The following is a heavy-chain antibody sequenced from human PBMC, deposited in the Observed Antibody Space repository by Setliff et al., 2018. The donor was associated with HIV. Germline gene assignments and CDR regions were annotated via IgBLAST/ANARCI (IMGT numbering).Heavy chain of an antibody. V-gene: IGHV7-4-1*02. CDR3: ARALYGDYGGDINWFDP. Sequence: GASVKVSCKASGYTFTSYAMNWVRRAPGQGLEWMGWINTNTGNPTYAQGFTGRFVFSLDTSVSTAYLQISSLKAEDTAVYYCARALYGDYGGDINWFDPWGQGTLVTVSS. CDR1: GYTFTSYA. J-gene: IGHJ5*02. D-gene: IGHD4-17*01. CDR2: INTNTGNP.